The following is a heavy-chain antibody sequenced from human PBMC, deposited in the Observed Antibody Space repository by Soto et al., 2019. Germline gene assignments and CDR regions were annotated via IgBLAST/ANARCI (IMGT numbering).Heavy chain of an antibody. Sequence: QVQLQESGPGLVKPSETLSLTCTVSGGSISGYYWSWIRQPAGKRLEWIGRIYASGNTNKNPSLKSRVTMSVDTSKNQFSLRLNSVTAADTAVYYCARVGRTRATVTTDAFDVWGQGTKGTSSS. CDR1: GGSISGYY. D-gene: IGHD4-17*01. J-gene: IGHJ3*01. CDR2: IYASGNT. V-gene: IGHV4-4*07. CDR3: ARVGRTRATVTTDAFDV.